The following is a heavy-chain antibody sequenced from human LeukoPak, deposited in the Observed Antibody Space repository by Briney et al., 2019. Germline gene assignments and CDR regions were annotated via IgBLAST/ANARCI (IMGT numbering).Heavy chain of an antibody. J-gene: IGHJ4*02. CDR1: GGSISSYY. CDR3: ARYYDSSGYLRWGFDY. D-gene: IGHD3-22*01. CDR2: IYYSGST. V-gene: IGHV4-59*01. Sequence: SETLSLTCTVSGGSISSYYWSWIRQPPGKGLEWIGYIYYSGSTNYNPSLKSRVTISVDTSKNQLSLKLSSVTAADTAVYYCARYYDSSGYLRWGFDYWGQGTLVTVSS.